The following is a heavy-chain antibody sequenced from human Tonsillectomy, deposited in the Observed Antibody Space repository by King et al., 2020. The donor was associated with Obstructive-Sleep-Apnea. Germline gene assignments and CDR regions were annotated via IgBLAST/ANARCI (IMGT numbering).Heavy chain of an antibody. CDR1: GFTFSSYS. CDR2: ITSSSSYI. D-gene: IGHD3-22*01. V-gene: IGHV3-21*01. Sequence: VQLVESGGGLVKPGGSLRLSCAASGFTFSSYSMNWVRQAPGKGLEWVSSITSSSSYIYYADSVKGRFTISRDNAKNSLYLQLNSLRAEDTAVYYCARDLGCYHDSSGYCYDAFDIWGQGTMVTVSS. CDR3: ARDLGCYHDSSGYCYDAFDI. J-gene: IGHJ3*02.